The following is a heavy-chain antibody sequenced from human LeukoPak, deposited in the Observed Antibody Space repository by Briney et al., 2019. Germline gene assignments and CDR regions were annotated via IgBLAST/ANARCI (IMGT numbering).Heavy chain of an antibody. D-gene: IGHD1-1*01. V-gene: IGHV3-74*03. J-gene: IGHJ6*02. CDR3: ARFWNHGMDV. Sequence: GGSLRLSCAASGFTFSSYWMHWVRQAPGKGLVWVSRISSDGSSTMYADSVKGRFTISRDNAKNTLYLQMNSLRAEDTAVYHCARFWNHGMDVWGQGTTVTVSS. CDR2: ISSDGSST. CDR1: GFTFSSYW.